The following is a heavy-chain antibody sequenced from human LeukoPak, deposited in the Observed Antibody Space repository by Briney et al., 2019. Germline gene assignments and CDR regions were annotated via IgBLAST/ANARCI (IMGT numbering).Heavy chain of an antibody. CDR2: ISGGGGTT. Sequence: PGGSLRLSCAASGFTFASYAISWVRQAPGKGLEWVSAISGGGGTTYYAASVRGRFTISRDNSKNTLFLQMNSLRAEDTAIYYCAKPFRGTIQLWAYFDYWGQGTLVTVSS. CDR1: GFTFASYA. CDR3: AKPFRGTIQLWAYFDY. V-gene: IGHV3-23*01. J-gene: IGHJ4*02. D-gene: IGHD5-18*01.